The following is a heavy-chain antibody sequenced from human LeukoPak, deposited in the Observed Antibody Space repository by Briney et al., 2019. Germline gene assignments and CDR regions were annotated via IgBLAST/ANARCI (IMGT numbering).Heavy chain of an antibody. CDR2: ISYDGSNK. Sequence: GESLRLSCAASGFTFSSYAMHWVSQAPGKGLDWVAVISYDGSNKYYADSVKGRFTISRDNSKNTLYLQMSSLRAEDTAVYYCARDLSTDRSSSGGYYDYWGQGTLVTASS. CDR3: ARDLSTDRSSSGGYYDY. J-gene: IGHJ4*02. D-gene: IGHD6-6*01. CDR1: GFTFSSYA. V-gene: IGHV3-30*04.